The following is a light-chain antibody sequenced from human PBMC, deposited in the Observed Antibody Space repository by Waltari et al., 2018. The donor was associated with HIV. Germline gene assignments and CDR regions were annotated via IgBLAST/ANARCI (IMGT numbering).Light chain of an antibody. CDR2: EVT. Sequence: QSALTQPPSASGSPGQSVTISCTGTSNDVGAYDYVSWYQQHPGRAPKLLIYEVTKRPSGGPYRFSGSKSGNTASLTVSVLQAEDDGHYYCTSYVDNYVVFFGGGTKLTVL. CDR1: SNDVGAYDY. CDR3: TSYVDNYVVF. V-gene: IGLV2-8*01. J-gene: IGLJ2*01.